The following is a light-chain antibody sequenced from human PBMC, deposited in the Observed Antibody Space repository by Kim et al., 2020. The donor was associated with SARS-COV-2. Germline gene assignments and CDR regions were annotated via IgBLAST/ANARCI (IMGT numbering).Light chain of an antibody. CDR3: QQYNLYPLT. CDR2: GAS. Sequence: GSVGDRVTITCRASQTITRWLAWYRQKLGKAPELLIYGASTLRSGVPSRFSGSGSGTEFTLTINGLQPDDFATYYCQQYNLYPLTFGGGTKVDIK. V-gene: IGKV1-5*01. CDR1: QTITRW. J-gene: IGKJ4*01.